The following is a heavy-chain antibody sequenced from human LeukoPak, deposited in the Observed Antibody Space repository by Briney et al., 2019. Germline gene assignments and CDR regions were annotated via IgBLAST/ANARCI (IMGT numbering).Heavy chain of an antibody. Sequence: SGTLSLTCTVSGGSISSYYWSWIRQPPGKGLEWIGYIYYSGSTNYNPSLKSRVTISVDTSKNQFSLKLSSVTAADTAVYYCARRRDYVDYWGQGTLVTVSS. CDR1: GGSISSYY. CDR2: IYYSGST. CDR3: ARRRDYVDY. J-gene: IGHJ4*02. V-gene: IGHV4-59*08.